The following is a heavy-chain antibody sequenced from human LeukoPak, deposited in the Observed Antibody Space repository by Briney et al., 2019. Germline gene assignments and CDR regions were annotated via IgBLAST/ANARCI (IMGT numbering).Heavy chain of an antibody. CDR1: GVIVSTNY. V-gene: IGHV3-53*05. D-gene: IGHD3-22*01. CDR3: AKDAGSSGYSYWYFDL. CDR2: IYSGGTT. J-gene: IGHJ2*01. Sequence: GGSLRLSCAASGVIVSTNYMSWVRQAPGKGLEWVSVIYSGGTTYYADSVKGRFTISRDNSKNTLYLQMNSLRAEDTAVYYCAKDAGSSGYSYWYFDLWGRGTLVTVSS.